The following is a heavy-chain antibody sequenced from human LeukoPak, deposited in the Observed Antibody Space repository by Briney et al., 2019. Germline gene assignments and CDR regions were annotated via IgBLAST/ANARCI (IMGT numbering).Heavy chain of an antibody. D-gene: IGHD4-11*01. J-gene: IGHJ4*02. CDR3: TGHHQAYSRTY. CDR2: ISTDASST. CDR1: GFTFSSYW. Sequence: GGSLRLSCAGSGFTFSSYWMHWVRQAPGKGLVWVSRISTDASSTTYADSGKGRFTISRDNAKDTLYLQMNSLRAEDTAVYYCTGHHQAYSRTYWGQGTLVTVSS. V-gene: IGHV3-74*01.